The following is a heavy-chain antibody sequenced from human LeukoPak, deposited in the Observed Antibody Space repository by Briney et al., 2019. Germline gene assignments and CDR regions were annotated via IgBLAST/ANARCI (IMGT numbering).Heavy chain of an antibody. J-gene: IGHJ4*02. CDR1: GGTFSSYA. D-gene: IGHD5-12*01. CDR2: TIPIFGTA. CDR3: ARAGGVNSGYDLDY. V-gene: IGHV1-69*06. Sequence: SVKVSCKASGGTFSSYAISWVRQAPGQGLEWMGGTIPIFGTANYAQKFQGRVTITADKSTSTAYMELSSLRSEDTAVYYCARAGGVNSGYDLDYWGQGTLVTVSS.